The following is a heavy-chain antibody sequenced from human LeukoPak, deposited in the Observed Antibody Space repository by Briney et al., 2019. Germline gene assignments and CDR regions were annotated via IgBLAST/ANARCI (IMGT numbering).Heavy chain of an antibody. D-gene: IGHD3-16*01. J-gene: IGHJ4*02. CDR2: ITPFLGIA. CDR1: GDTFSSYA. Sequence: SVKVSCKASGDTFSSYAINWVRQAPGQGPEWMGRITPFLGIANYPQKFQGRVTITADESMTTAYMELSSLRSEDTAVYYCAREACREMGVMWPRLGGQDCRYDHWGQGTLVTVSS. V-gene: IGHV1-69*04. CDR3: AREACREMGVMWPRLGGQDCRYDH.